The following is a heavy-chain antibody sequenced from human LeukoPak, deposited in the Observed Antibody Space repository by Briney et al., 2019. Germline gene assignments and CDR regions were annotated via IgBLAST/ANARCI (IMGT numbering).Heavy chain of an antibody. CDR2: INPNSGGT. V-gene: IGHV1-2*02. D-gene: IGHD6-19*01. CDR3: ARARGGSGWYFADY. J-gene: IGHJ4*02. CDR1: GYTFTGYY. Sequence: ASVKVSCKASGYTFTGYYMHWVRQAPGQGLEWMGWINPNSGGTNYAQKFQGRVTMTRDTSISTAYMELSRLRSDDTAVYYCARARGGSGWYFADYWGQGTLVTVSS.